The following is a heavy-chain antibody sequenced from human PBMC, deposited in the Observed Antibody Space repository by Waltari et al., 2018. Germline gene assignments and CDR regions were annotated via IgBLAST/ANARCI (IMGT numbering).Heavy chain of an antibody. CDR1: GFSFSTYV. D-gene: IGHD7-27*01. CDR3: ARGSGVDS. V-gene: IGHV3-23*01. Sequence: EVQLLESGGGLVQPGGSLRLSCAASGFSFSTYVMNWVRQAPGKGLEWVSSISDAGGIINYADSVKDRFTISRDNSKNTLYLQMNSLRVDDTAVYYCARGSGVDSWGQGTLVTISS. CDR2: ISDAGGII. J-gene: IGHJ4*02.